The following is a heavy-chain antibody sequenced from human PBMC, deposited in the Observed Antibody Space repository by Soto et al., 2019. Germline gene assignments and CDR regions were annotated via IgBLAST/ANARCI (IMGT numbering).Heavy chain of an antibody. CDR2: ISVYNGNT. J-gene: IGHJ4*02. CDR3: ACGWFGEFVYYFDY. D-gene: IGHD3-10*01. Sequence: ASVKVSCKASGYTFTSYGISWVRQAPGQGLEWMGWISVYNGNTNYAQKLQGRVTMTTDTSTSTAYMELRSLRSDVTAVYYFACGWFGEFVYYFDYWGQGSLVTVSS. CDR1: GYTFTSYG. V-gene: IGHV1-18*01.